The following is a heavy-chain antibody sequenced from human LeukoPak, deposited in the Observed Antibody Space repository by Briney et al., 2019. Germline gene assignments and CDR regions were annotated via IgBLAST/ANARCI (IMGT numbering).Heavy chain of an antibody. J-gene: IGHJ6*03. V-gene: IGHV7-4-1*02. CDR2: INTNTGNP. CDR3: ARSLSYYDFWSGYYPYYYYYMDV. CDR1: GYTFTSYA. Sequence: ASVKVSCKASGYTFTSYAMNWVRQAPGQGLEWMGWINTNTGNPTYAQGFTGRFVFSLDTSVSTAYLQISSLKAEDTAVYYCARSLSYYDFWSGYYPYYYYYMDVWGKGTTVTVSS. D-gene: IGHD3-3*01.